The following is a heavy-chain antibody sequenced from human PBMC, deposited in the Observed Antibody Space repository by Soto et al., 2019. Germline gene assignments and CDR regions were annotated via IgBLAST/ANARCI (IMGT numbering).Heavy chain of an antibody. J-gene: IGHJ4*02. CDR3: AVPRISRIRGEPPAY. CDR1: GIIFSSFA. D-gene: IGHD3-10*01. V-gene: IGHV3-23*01. Sequence: PGGSLKLSCTASGIIFSSFAMSWVRQAPGKGLEWVSGITGSGGSTYYADSVKGRFTISRDNSENTLYLQMNSLRAEDTAIYYCAVPRISRIRGEPPAYWGQGTLVTVSS. CDR2: ITGSGGST.